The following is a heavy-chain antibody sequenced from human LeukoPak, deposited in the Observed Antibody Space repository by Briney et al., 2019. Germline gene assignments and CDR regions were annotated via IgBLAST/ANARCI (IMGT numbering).Heavy chain of an antibody. J-gene: IGHJ1*01. D-gene: IGHD3-22*01. CDR2: FDPEDGET. CDR1: GYTLTELS. Sequence: GASVKVSCKVSGYTLTELSMHWVRQAPGKGLEWMGGFDPEDGETIYAQKFQGRVTMTEDTSTDTAYMELSSLRSEDTAVYYCATRYYDSSGYYPLQHWGQGTLVTVSS. CDR3: ATRYYDSSGYYPLQH. V-gene: IGHV1-24*01.